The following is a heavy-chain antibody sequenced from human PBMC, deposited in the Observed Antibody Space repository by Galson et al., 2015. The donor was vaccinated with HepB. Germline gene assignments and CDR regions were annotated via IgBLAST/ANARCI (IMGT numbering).Heavy chain of an antibody. Sequence: QSGAEVKKPGESLKVSCKASGYTFTSYYMHWVRQAPGQGLEWMGIINPSGGSTSYAQKFQGRVTMTRDTSTSTVYMELSSLRSEDTAVYYCARVARGYSGYAHFDYWGQGTLVIVSS. CDR2: INPSGGST. CDR3: ARVARGYSGYAHFDY. CDR1: GYTFTSYY. J-gene: IGHJ4*02. V-gene: IGHV1-46*01. D-gene: IGHD5-12*01.